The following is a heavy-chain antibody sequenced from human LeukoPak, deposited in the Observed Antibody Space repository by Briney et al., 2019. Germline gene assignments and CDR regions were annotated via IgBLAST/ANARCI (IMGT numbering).Heavy chain of an antibody. CDR2: ITSSSSYI. D-gene: IGHD3-10*02. V-gene: IGHV3-21*01. CDR3: AELGITMIGGV. J-gene: IGHJ6*04. Sequence: GGSLRLSCAASGFTFSSYNMNWVRQAPGKGLEWVSSITSSSSYIYYADSVKGRFTISRDNAKNSLYLQMNSLRAEDTAVYYCAELGITMIGGVWGKGTTVAISS. CDR1: GFTFSSYN.